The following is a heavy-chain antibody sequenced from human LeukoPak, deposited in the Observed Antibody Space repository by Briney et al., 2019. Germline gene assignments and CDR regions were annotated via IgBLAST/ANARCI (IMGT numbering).Heavy chain of an antibody. V-gene: IGHV4-61*02. J-gene: IGHJ4*02. CDR2: INTSGST. Sequence: PSETLSLACTVSGGSISSGSYYWSWIRQPAGKGLEWIGRINTSGSTNYNPSLKSRVTISVDTSKNQFSLKLSSVTAADTAVYYCARGGRWELLGFDYWGQGTLVTVSS. CDR3: ARGGRWELLGFDY. CDR1: GGSISSGSYY. D-gene: IGHD1-26*01.